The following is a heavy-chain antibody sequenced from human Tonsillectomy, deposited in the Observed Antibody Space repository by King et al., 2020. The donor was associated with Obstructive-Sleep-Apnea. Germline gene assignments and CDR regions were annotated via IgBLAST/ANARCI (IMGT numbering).Heavy chain of an antibody. D-gene: IGHD3-16*01. CDR1: GYSFTSYW. Sequence: VQLVQSGSEVKKPGESLKISCKGSGYSFTSYWIAWVRQMSGKGLEWMGIVYPGDSVSRYSPSFQGHVTISADKSISTAYLQWTSLQASDTAMYYCARQETFGGVIDYWGQGTLVTVSS. CDR2: VYPGDSVS. V-gene: IGHV5-51*01. J-gene: IGHJ4*02. CDR3: ARQETFGGVIDY.